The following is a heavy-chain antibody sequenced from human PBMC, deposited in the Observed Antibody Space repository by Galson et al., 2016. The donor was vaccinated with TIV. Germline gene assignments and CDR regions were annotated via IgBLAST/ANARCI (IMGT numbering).Heavy chain of an antibody. Sequence: SVKVSCKASGYPFTDSWVHWVRQAPGEGLEWMGWIDPNSGATLYAQKFQGRVTMTRDTSTSTTYVELSRLTSDDTADYYCARGGVIRGLDFWGQGTLVTVSS. CDR2: IDPNSGAT. CDR1: GYPFTDSW. CDR3: ARGGVIRGLDF. J-gene: IGHJ4*02. V-gene: IGHV1-2*02. D-gene: IGHD3-16*02.